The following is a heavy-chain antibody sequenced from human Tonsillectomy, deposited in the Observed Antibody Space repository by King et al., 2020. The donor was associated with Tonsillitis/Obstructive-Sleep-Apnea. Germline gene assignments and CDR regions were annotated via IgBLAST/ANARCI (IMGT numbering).Heavy chain of an antibody. CDR3: AKEPPSATHDAFDI. J-gene: IGHJ3*02. CDR1: GFTFSSYA. D-gene: IGHD6-25*01. V-gene: IGHV3-23*04. CDR2: IRGSGGSA. Sequence: VQLVESGGGLVQPGGSLRLSCAASGFTFSSYAMSWVRQAPGKGLEWVSSIRGSGGSAYYADPVKGRFTISRDKSKNTLFPQMNSLRADDTAVYYCAKEPPSATHDAFDIWGRGTMVTVSS.